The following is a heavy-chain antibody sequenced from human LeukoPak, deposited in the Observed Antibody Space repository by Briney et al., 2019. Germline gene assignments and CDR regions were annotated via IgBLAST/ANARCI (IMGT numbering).Heavy chain of an antibody. Sequence: GGSLRLSCAASGFTFSSYAMSWVRQAPGKGLVWVSRINSDGSSTSYADSVKGRFTISRDNAKNTLYLQMNSLRAEDTAVYYCARDLFGDFWSGYYANWFDPWGQGTLVTVSS. CDR3: ARDLFGDFWSGYYANWFDP. V-gene: IGHV3-74*01. J-gene: IGHJ5*02. CDR2: INSDGSST. D-gene: IGHD3-3*01. CDR1: GFTFSSYA.